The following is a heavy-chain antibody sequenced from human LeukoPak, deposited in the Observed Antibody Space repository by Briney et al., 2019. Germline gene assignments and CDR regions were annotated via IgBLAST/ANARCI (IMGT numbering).Heavy chain of an antibody. CDR1: GYTSTSNY. Sequence: ASVKVSCKAFGYTSTSNYMHWVRQAPGQGPEWMGVISPSGGSTTYAQKFQGRVTLTRDMSTSTDYLELSSLRSEDTAVYYCATDRSGYDYPCPVDWGQGTLVTVSS. V-gene: IGHV1-46*01. J-gene: IGHJ4*02. CDR3: ATDRSGYDYPCPVD. D-gene: IGHD5-12*01. CDR2: ISPSGGST.